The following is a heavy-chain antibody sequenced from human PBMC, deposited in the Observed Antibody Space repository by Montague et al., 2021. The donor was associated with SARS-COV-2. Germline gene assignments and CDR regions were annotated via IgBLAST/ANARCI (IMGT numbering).Heavy chain of an antibody. D-gene: IGHD1-26*01. CDR2: IYYSGSS. CDR3: ASQRGSYYNYFDL. V-gene: IGHV4-31*03. Sequence: TLSLTCSVSGGSISSANYYWSWIRQHPGKGLEFIGYIYYSGSSFYNPSLKSRLTITVDTSKNRFSLRLSSVTAADTAIYFCASQRGSYYNYFDLWGPGTLVTVSS. CDR1: GGSISSANYY. J-gene: IGHJ4*02.